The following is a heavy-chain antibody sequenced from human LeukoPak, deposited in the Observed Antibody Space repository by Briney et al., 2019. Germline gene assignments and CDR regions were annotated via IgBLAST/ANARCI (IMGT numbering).Heavy chain of an antibody. V-gene: IGHV4-59*08. Sequence: SETLSLTGTVSGGSISNDYWSWIRQPPGKGLEWIGYIYYSGSTNYNPSLKSRVTISVDTSKNQFSLKLSSVTAADTAVYYCARLHDSSGYWGQGTLVTVSS. D-gene: IGHD3-22*01. CDR3: ARLHDSSGY. CDR1: GGSISNDY. CDR2: IYYSGST. J-gene: IGHJ4*02.